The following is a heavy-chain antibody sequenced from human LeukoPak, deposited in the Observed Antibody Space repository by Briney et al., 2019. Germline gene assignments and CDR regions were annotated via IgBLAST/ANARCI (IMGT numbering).Heavy chain of an antibody. V-gene: IGHV3-23*01. D-gene: IGHD2-2*01. Sequence: PGGSLRRSCVASGLSLSNSAMTWVRQAPGKGLEWVSILTGDGTGTFYADSVKGRFSISRDISTNTLYLQMTSLGVDDTALYYCATVGGFCPSSNCYAYFDYWGQGSPVTVSS. CDR2: LTGDGTGT. CDR3: ATVGGFCPSSNCYAYFDY. J-gene: IGHJ4*02. CDR1: GLSLSNSA.